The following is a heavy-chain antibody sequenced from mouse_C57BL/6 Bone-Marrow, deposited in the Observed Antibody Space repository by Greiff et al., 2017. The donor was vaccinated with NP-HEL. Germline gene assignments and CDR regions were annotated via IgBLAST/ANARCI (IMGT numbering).Heavy chain of an antibody. CDR2: IYPRSGNT. CDR1: GYTFTSYG. CDR3: ARAFITTVVNYYAMDY. V-gene: IGHV1-81*01. Sequence: QVQLQQSGAELARPGASVKLSCKASGYTFTSYGISWVKQRTGQGLEWIGEIYPRSGNTYYNEKVKGKATLTADKSSSTAYMELRSLTSEDSAVYFCARAFITTVVNYYAMDYWGQGTSVTVSS. D-gene: IGHD1-1*01. J-gene: IGHJ4*01.